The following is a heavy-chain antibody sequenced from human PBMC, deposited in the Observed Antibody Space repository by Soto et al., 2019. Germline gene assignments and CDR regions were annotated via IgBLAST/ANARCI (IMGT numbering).Heavy chain of an antibody. CDR1: GFTFSNAW. Sequence: GGSLRLSCAASGFTFSNAWMSWVRQAPGKGLEWVGRIKSKTDGGTTDYAAPVKGRFTISRDDSKNTLYLQMNSLKTEDTAVYYCTTDHAVGATPSYYYYYYMDVWGKGTTVTVSS. D-gene: IGHD1-26*01. V-gene: IGHV3-15*01. CDR2: IKSKTDGGTT. J-gene: IGHJ6*03. CDR3: TTDHAVGATPSYYYYYYMDV.